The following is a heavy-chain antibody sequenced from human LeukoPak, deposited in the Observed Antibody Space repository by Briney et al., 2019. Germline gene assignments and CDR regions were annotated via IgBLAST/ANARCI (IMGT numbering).Heavy chain of an antibody. V-gene: IGHV3-23*01. Sequence: PGGSLRLSCAASGFTFNSYAMSWVRQAPGKGLEWVSAISGSGGSTYYADSVKGRFTISRDNSKNTLYLQMNSLRAEDTAVYYCAKDGEMALPVGYFDYWGQGTLVTVSS. J-gene: IGHJ4*02. D-gene: IGHD5-24*01. CDR2: ISGSGGST. CDR3: AKDGEMALPVGYFDY. CDR1: GFTFNSYA.